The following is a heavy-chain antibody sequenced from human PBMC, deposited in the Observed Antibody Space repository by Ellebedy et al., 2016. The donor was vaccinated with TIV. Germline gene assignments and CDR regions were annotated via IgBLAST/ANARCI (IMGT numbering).Heavy chain of an antibody. D-gene: IGHD3-10*01. V-gene: IGHV5-51*01. CDR2: IYPGDSDT. CDR1: GYTFTSYW. J-gene: IGHJ3*02. Sequence: KVSCKGSGYTFTSYWIVWVRQMPGKGLEWMGIIYPGDSDTRYSTSFQGQVTISADKSISTAYLQWSSLKASDTAMYYCARRITMVRGVIRETYAFDIWGQGTMVTVSS. CDR3: ARRITMVRGVIRETYAFDI.